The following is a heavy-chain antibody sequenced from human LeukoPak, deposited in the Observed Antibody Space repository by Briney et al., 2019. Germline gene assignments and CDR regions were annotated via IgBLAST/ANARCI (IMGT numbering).Heavy chain of an antibody. CDR2: ISGSGGST. CDR1: GFTFSSYG. J-gene: IGHJ4*02. CDR3: AKALRLGEPSPFPFDY. V-gene: IGHV3-23*01. Sequence: GGSLRLSCAASGFTFSSYGMSWVRQAPGKGLEWVSAISGSGGSTYYADSVKGRFTISRDNSKNTLYLQMNSLRAEDTAVYYCAKALRLGEPSPFPFDYWGQGTLVTVSS. D-gene: IGHD3-16*01.